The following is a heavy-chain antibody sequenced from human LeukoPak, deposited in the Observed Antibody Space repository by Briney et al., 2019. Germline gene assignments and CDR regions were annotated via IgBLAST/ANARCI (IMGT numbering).Heavy chain of an antibody. V-gene: IGHV3-30*02. CDR2: LHYDSSSE. Sequence: GGSLRLSCVAPGCTFSSYSMNWVRQAPGKRLEWVAYLHYDSSSEDYADYVKGRFTISRENSKNTLYLQMNNLGFEDMGVLYCANDWNWAIDYWGQGTLVTVSS. J-gene: IGHJ4*02. CDR3: ANDWNWAIDY. D-gene: IGHD1-7*01. CDR1: GCTFSSYS.